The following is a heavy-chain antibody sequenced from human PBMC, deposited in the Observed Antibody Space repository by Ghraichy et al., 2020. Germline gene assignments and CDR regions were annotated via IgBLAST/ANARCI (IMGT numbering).Heavy chain of an antibody. CDR1: GFSFSYYG. Sequence: GGSLRLSCAASGFSFSYYGMHWVRQAPGKGLEWVAVIWFDGSKTYYADSVKGRFTISRDNSKNTLYLQMNSLRAEDTAVYYCARAWYYDFWSGFYTSTQKDYYYYFGMDVWGQGTTVTVSS. J-gene: IGHJ6*02. V-gene: IGHV3-33*01. D-gene: IGHD3-3*01. CDR3: ARAWYYDFWSGFYTSTQKDYYYYFGMDV. CDR2: IWFDGSKT.